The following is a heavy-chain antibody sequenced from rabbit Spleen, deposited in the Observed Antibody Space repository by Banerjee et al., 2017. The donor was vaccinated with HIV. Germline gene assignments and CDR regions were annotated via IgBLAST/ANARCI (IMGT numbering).Heavy chain of an antibody. V-gene: IGHV1S40*01. Sequence: QSLEESGGDLVKPGASLTLTCTASGFSFSFSNYLCWVRQPPGKGPEWIACIAAGVSGTTYYATWAKGRFTITRSTSLNTVTLRLTSLTAADTATYFCARSHGAGNTDYYFDLWGPGTLVTVS. CDR1: GFSFSFSNY. D-gene: IGHD3-1*01. CDR2: IAAGVSGTT. J-gene: IGHJ6*01. CDR3: ARSHGAGNTDYYFDL.